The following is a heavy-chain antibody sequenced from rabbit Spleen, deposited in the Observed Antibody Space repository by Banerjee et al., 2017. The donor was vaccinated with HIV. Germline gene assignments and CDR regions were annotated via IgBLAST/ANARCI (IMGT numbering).Heavy chain of an antibody. CDR2: INASTGKP. V-gene: IGHV1S45*01. J-gene: IGHJ4*01. CDR1: GFSFSSSYY. D-gene: IGHD1-1*01. Sequence: QEQLEESGGGLVKPEGSLTLTCTASGFSFSSSYYICWVRQAPGKGLEWIACINASTGKPVYATWASGRFTISRTSSTTVTLRMTSLTAADRATYFCARDLVGVIGWNFNLWGPGTLVTVS. CDR3: ARDLVGVIGWNFNL.